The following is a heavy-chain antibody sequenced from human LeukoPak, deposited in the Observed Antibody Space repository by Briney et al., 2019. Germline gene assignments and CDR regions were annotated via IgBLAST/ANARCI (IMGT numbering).Heavy chain of an antibody. V-gene: IGHV4-39*07. D-gene: IGHD6-13*01. CDR1: GGSISSSSYY. Sequence: PSETLSLTCTVSGGSISSSSYYWGWIRQPPGKGLEWIGSIYYSGSTYYNPSLKSRVTISVDTSKNEFSLKVRSVTAADTAVYYCARELRGAAAANYWGQGTLVTVSS. J-gene: IGHJ4*02. CDR3: ARELRGAAAANY. CDR2: IYYSGST.